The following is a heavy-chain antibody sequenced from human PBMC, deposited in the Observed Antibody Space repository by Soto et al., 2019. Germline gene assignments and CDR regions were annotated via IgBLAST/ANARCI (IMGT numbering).Heavy chain of an antibody. D-gene: IGHD2-15*01. CDR3: AREGGCSGGSSLVGGYYFYYMDV. Sequence: ASVKVSCKASGYTFTSYGISWVRQAPGQGLEWMGWISAYNGNTNYAQKLQGRVTMTTDTSTSTAYMELRSLRSDDTEVYYCAREGGCSGGSSLVGGYYFYYMDVWGKGTTATAP. V-gene: IGHV1-18*01. CDR1: GYTFTSYG. J-gene: IGHJ6*03. CDR2: ISAYNGNT.